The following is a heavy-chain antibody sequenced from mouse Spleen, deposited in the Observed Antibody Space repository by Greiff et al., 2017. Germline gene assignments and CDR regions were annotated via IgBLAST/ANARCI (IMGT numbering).Heavy chain of an antibody. J-gene: IGHJ2*01. CDR1: GYTFTSYV. CDR2: INPYNDGT. V-gene: IGHV1-14*01. CDR3: ARGGGGIPYYFDY. D-gene: IGHD1-1*02. Sequence: VQLQQSGPELVKPGASVKMSCKASGYTFTSYVMHWVKQKPGQGLEWIGYINPYNDGTKYNEKFKGKATLTSDKSSSTAYMELRSLTSEDAAVYFCARGGGGIPYYFDYWGQGTTLTVSS.